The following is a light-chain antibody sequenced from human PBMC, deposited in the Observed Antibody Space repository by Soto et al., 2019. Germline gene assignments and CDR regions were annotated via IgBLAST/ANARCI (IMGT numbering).Light chain of an antibody. V-gene: IGKV1-8*01. CDR3: QHYSQT. J-gene: IGKJ1*01. Sequence: AIRMTQSPSSLSASTGDRVTITCRASQGISSYLAWYQQKPGKAPKLLIYAASTLQSGVPSRLSGSGSGTDFTLTISCLQSEDFATYYCQHYSQTFGQGTKVDIK. CDR2: AAS. CDR1: QGISSY.